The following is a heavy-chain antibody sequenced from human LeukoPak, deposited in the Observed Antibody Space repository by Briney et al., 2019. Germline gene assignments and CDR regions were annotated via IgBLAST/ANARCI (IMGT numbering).Heavy chain of an antibody. CDR1: GYTFINHD. V-gene: IGHV1-8*03. CDR2: MNSNSGNT. J-gene: IGHJ4*02. CDR3: ARTANQLVGATDY. D-gene: IGHD1-26*01. Sequence: GASVKVSCKGYGYTFINHDIDWVRQAAGQGLEWMGWMNSNSGNTGYAQKFQGRVTFTRDTSISTAYMELYSLTSDDTAVYYCARTANQLVGATDYWGQGTLVTVSS.